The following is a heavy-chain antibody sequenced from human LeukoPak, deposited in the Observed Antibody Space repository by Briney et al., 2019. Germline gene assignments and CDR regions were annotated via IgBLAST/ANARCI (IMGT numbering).Heavy chain of an antibody. CDR2: ISGSGGGT. CDR3: AKGDYSNYVRSYFDY. Sequence: GGSLRLSCAASGFTFSTYAMNWVCQAPGKGLEWVSGISGSGGGTYYADSVKGRFTTSRDNFKNTLYLQMNSLRAEDTAIYYCAKGDYSNYVRSYFDYWGQGALVTVSS. V-gene: IGHV3-23*01. D-gene: IGHD4-11*01. J-gene: IGHJ4*02. CDR1: GFTFSTYA.